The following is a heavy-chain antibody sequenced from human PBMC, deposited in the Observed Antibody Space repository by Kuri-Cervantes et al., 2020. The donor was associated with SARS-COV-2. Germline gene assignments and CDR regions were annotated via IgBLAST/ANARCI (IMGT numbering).Heavy chain of an antibody. V-gene: IGHV1-18*01. CDR2: ISAYNGNT. J-gene: IGHJ4*02. CDR1: GYSFSNYG. D-gene: IGHD3-10*01. CDR3: ARGPSGWFGEFLFDY. Sequence: ASVKVSCKASGYSFSNYGVSWVRQAPGQGLEWMGWISAYNGNTNYAQKVQGRVTMTIDISTSTAYMELRSLRSDDTAVYYCARGPSGWFGEFLFDYWGQGTLVTVSS.